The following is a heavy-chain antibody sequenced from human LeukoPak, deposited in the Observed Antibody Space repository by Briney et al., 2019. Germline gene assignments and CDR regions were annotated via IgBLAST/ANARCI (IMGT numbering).Heavy chain of an antibody. J-gene: IGHJ6*03. CDR2: ISGSGGST. V-gene: IGHV3-23*01. D-gene: IGHD3-10*01. CDR1: GFTFSRYG. CDR3: AKRGYYYGSGSWIPYYYMDV. Sequence: GGSLRLSCAASGFTFSRYGMHWVRQAPGKGLEWVSAISGSGGSTYYADSVKGRFTISRDNSKNTLYLQMNSLRAEDTAVYYCAKRGYYYGSGSWIPYYYMDVWGKGTTVTISS.